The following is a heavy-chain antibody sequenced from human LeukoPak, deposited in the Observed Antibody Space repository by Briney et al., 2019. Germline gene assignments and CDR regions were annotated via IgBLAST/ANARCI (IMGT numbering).Heavy chain of an antibody. CDR3: ARPYYYDSRIDP. V-gene: IGHV4-30-4*01. J-gene: IGHJ5*02. CDR2: MYYSGST. D-gene: IGHD3-22*01. CDR1: GGSISSGDYY. Sequence: KSSETLSLTCTVSGGSISSGDYYWSWLRQPPGKGLEWVGYMYYSGSTYYNPSLKRRVTISVDTSKNQSSLQLSSVTAADTAVYYCARPYYYDSRIDPWGQGTLVTVSS.